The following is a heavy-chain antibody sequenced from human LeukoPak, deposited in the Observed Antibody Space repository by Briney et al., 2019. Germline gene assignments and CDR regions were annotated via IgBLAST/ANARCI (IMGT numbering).Heavy chain of an antibody. D-gene: IGHD3-22*01. J-gene: IGHJ4*02. CDR3: ARDHGWIVVVKGDFDY. V-gene: IGHV3-30-3*01. CDR1: GFTFNTYA. CDR2: ISNDGSVK. Sequence: PGGSLRPSCAASGFTFNTYAMHWVRQAPGKGLEWLSVISNDGSVKYYADSVKGRFTTSRDNSKNTLYLQMNSLRAEDTAVYYCARDHGWIVVVKGDFDYWGQGTLVTVSS.